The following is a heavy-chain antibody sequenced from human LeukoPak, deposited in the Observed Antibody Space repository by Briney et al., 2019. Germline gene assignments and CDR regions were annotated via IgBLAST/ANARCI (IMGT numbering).Heavy chain of an antibody. CDR2: ISHDESNK. CDR1: GFTFSAYG. CDR3: ARDGTPFQYYDYYMDV. V-gene: IGHV3-30*14. J-gene: IGHJ6*03. Sequence: AGGSLRLSCAASGFTFSAYGIHWVRQAPGKGLEWVAVISHDESNKYYADSVKGRFTISRDNSKNTVYLQMNSLKTEDTVVYYCARDGTPFQYYDYYMDVWGKGTTVTVSS. D-gene: IGHD1-26*01.